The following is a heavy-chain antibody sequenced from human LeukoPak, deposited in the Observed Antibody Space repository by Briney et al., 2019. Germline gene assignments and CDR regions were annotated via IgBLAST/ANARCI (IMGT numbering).Heavy chain of an antibody. Sequence: GGSLRLSCAASGLTFSSYGMHWVRQAPGKGLEWVAFIRYDGSNKYYADSVKGRFTISRDNSKNTLYLQMNSLRAEDTAVYYCCAPPGIAARSEGATLDYWGQGTLVTVSS. CDR3: CAPPGIAARSEGATLDY. D-gene: IGHD6-6*01. CDR1: GLTFSSYG. V-gene: IGHV3-30*02. J-gene: IGHJ4*02. CDR2: IRYDGSNK.